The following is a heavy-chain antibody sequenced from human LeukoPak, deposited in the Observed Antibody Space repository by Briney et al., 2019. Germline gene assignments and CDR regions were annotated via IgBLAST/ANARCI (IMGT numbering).Heavy chain of an antibody. V-gene: IGHV3-9*03. CDR3: AKAIPSGVPWGNYYFDY. Sequence: GRTLRLSCAASGVTFSDYAMNWVRQAPGKGLEWVSGISWNSGSIAYAASVKGRFTISYDYAKNFSYMQMDSLTAEAVACYCLAKAIPSGVPWGNYYFDYSGEGALVAVSS. CDR2: ISWNSGSI. J-gene: IGHJ4*02. CDR1: GVTFSDYA. D-gene: IGHD7-27*01.